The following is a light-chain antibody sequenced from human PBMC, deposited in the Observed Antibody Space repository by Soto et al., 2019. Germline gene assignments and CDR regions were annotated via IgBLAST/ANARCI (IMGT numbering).Light chain of an antibody. J-gene: IGKJ2*01. Sequence: EIVLTQSPGTLSLSPGERATLSCRASQSVSKSCLAWYQQKPGQAPRLLIYGASSRATGIPDRFSGSGSRADFTLTINGLEPEDFAVYYCQQYGSAPGTFGQGTKLQIK. CDR1: QSVSKSC. CDR2: GAS. V-gene: IGKV3-20*01. CDR3: QQYGSAPGT.